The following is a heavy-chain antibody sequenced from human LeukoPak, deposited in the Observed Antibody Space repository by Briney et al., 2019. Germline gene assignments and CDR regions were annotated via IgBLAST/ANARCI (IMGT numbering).Heavy chain of an antibody. CDR1: GFTFSDYY. V-gene: IGHV3-7*01. Sequence: GGSLRLSCAASGFTFSDYYMSWIRQAPGKGLEWVANIKKDGSEKYYVDSVKGRFTISRDNAKNLAFLQMNSLRVEDTAVYYCASLYGIDVRGQGSTVTVSS. CDR3: ASLYGIDV. CDR2: IKKDGSEK. J-gene: IGHJ6*02.